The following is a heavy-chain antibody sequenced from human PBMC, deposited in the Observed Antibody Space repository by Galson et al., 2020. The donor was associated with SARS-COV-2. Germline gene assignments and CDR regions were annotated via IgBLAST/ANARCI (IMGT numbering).Heavy chain of an antibody. Sequence: GESLKISCAASGFTFSSYAMHWVRQAPGKGLEWVAVLSYDGSNKYYADSVKGRFTISRDNSKNTLYLQMNSLRAEDTAVYYCARDHGSSSGGYLFYGMDVWGQGTTVTVSS. V-gene: IGHV3-30-3*01. CDR3: ARDHGSSSGGYLFYGMDV. CDR2: LSYDGSNK. D-gene: IGHD6-6*01. CDR1: GFTFSSYA. J-gene: IGHJ6*02.